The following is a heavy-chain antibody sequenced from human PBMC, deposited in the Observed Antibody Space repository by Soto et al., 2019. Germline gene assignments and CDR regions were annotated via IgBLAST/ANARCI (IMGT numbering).Heavy chain of an antibody. CDR3: MTTVTTFGC. CDR2: IKQDGSEK. Sequence: EVQLVESGGGLVQPGGSLRLSCTASGFTLSNYWMNWVRQAPEKELEWVANIKQDGSEKNYVDSVKGRFTISRDNAKNSLYLQMNSLRADDTAMYYCMTTVTTFGCWGQGTLVTVSS. J-gene: IGHJ4*02. D-gene: IGHD4-17*01. V-gene: IGHV3-7*05. CDR1: GFTLSNYW.